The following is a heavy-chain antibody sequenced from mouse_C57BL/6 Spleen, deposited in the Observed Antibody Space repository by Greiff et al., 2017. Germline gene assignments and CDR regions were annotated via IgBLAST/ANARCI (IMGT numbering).Heavy chain of an antibody. CDR1: GYTFTSYW. CDR2: IYPGSGST. V-gene: IGHV1-55*01. CDR3: AREATVVADWYFDV. D-gene: IGHD1-1*01. Sequence: QVQLQQSGAELVKPGASVKMSCKASGYTFTSYWITWVKQRPGQGLEWIGDIYPGSGSTNYNEKFKSKATLTVDTSSSTAYMQLSSLTSEDSAVYYCAREATVVADWYFDVWGTGTTVTVSS. J-gene: IGHJ1*03.